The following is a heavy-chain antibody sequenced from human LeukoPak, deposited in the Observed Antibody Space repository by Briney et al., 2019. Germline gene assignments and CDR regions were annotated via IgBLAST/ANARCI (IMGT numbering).Heavy chain of an antibody. CDR1: GFRFADFP. CDR2: IRAEACGGTA. D-gene: IGHD1-26*01. CDR3: TRGSGRLEY. V-gene: IGHV3-49*04. Sequence: GGSLRLSCSTSGFRFADFPMAWVRQAPGKGLEWVGYIRAEACGGTAEYGPSVKGRFFVSRDDAKGIAYLQMNSLKSEDTAVYYCTRGSGRLEYWGQGTLVSVSP. J-gene: IGHJ4*02.